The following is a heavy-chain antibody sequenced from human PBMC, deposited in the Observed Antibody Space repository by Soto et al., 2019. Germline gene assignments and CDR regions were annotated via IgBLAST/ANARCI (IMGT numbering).Heavy chain of an antibody. D-gene: IGHD3-16*02. CDR2: ISSSGSTI. CDR1: GFTFSDYY. J-gene: IGHJ3*02. CDR3: ARSKAVRVAFGGVIVIHAFDI. V-gene: IGHV3-11*01. Sequence: GGSLRLSCAASGFTFSDYYMSWIRQAPGKGLEWVSYISSSGSTIYYADSVKGRFTISRDNAKNSLYLQMNSLRAEDTAVYYCARSKAVRVAFGGVIVIHAFDIWGQGTMVTVSS.